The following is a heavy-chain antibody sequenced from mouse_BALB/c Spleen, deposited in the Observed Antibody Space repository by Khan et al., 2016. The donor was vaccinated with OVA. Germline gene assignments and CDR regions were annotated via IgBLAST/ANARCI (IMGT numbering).Heavy chain of an antibody. Sequence: EVELVESGGDIVKPGGSLKLSCAASGFTFSSYGMSWVRQTPDKSLEWVATVSTGGHYTYYTDTVKGRFTISRDNAKNNLYLQMSSLKSEDTAMFYCARLVYYCDYHGFAYWGQGTLVTVSA. CDR2: VSTGGHYT. V-gene: IGHV5-6*01. CDR3: ARLVYYCDYHGFAY. J-gene: IGHJ3*01. D-gene: IGHD1-1*01. CDR1: GFTFSSYG.